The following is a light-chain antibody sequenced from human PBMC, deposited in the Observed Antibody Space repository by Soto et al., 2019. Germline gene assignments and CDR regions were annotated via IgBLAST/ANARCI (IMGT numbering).Light chain of an antibody. CDR1: QDIQNY. CDR3: QQHHDFPYT. Sequence: DIQMTQSPSSLSASVGDRVTITCQASQDIQNYINWYQHTPGKAPKLLIFDASNLQPGVASRFSGRASETDFFLTISSLHPEDFATYFCQQHHDFPYTFGQGTQLDIK. J-gene: IGKJ2*01. V-gene: IGKV1-33*01. CDR2: DAS.